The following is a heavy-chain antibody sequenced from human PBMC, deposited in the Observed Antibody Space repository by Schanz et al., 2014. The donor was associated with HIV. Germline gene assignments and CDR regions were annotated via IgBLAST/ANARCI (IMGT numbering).Heavy chain of an antibody. CDR1: GFTFSSYS. J-gene: IGHJ5*02. CDR2: ISSSGSTI. Sequence: EVQLVESGGGLVQPGGSLRLSCAASGFTFSSYSMNWVRQAPGKGLEWVSYISSSGSTIYYADSVKGRFTISRDNPKNSLYLQMNSLKDEDTGVYYCAKVGRIYSTTWIDPWGQGTLVTVSS. CDR3: AKVGRIYSTTWIDP. D-gene: IGHD6-13*01. V-gene: IGHV3-48*02.